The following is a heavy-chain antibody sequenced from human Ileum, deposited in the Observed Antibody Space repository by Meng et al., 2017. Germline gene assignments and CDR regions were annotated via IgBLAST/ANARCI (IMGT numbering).Heavy chain of an antibody. D-gene: IGHD3-22*01. CDR3: ATSGDNSGFYLGY. V-gene: IGHV4-4*02. J-gene: IGHJ4*02. CDR1: GDSTRTYNW. Sequence: QLQPQAPGPGLVTPSGTLHLTSAVPGDSTRTYNWGTWVRQSPEKGLEWIGEIYHSGRTNYNPSLTSRVTMSVDKSKKQISLNLSSVTAADTAVYYCATSGDNSGFYLGYWGPGILVTVSS. CDR2: IYHSGRT.